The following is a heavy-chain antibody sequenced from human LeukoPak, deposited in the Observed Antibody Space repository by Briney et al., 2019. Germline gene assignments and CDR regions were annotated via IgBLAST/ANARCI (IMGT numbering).Heavy chain of an antibody. D-gene: IGHD6-13*01. V-gene: IGHV4-34*01. Sequence: GSLRLSCAASGFTFSDYYMSWIRQPPGKGLEWIGEINHSGSTNYNPSLKSRVTISVDTSKNQFSLKLSSVTAADTAVYYCARGDYNSSSGYWSQGTLVTVSS. CDR1: GFTFSDYY. J-gene: IGHJ4*02. CDR2: INHSGST. CDR3: ARGDYNSSSGY.